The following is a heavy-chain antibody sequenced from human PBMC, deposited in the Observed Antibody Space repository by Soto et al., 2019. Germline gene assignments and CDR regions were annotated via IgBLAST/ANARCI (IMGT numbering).Heavy chain of an antibody. Sequence: SSITLSRTCSVSATSVSSSSHYLRWLRHPPGKGQEWSGSIYYSGSTYYNPSLRKRVTMSVDPSKNQFALKLRTRTATDGAVYYCARHGPSATQGYLDTWGEGTLVTDSS. D-gene: IGHD3-3*01. CDR3: ARHGPSATQGYLDT. CDR1: ATSVSSSSHY. CDR2: IYYSGST. J-gene: IGHJ5*02. V-gene: IGHV4-39*01.